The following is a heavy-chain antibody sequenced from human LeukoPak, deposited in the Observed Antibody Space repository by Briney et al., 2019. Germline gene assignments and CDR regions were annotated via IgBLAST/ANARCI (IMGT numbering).Heavy chain of an antibody. D-gene: IGHD3-9*01. J-gene: IGHJ5*02. Sequence: ASVKVSCKVSGYTLTELSMHWVRQAPGKGLEWMGGFDPEDGETIYAQKFQGRVTMTEDTSTDTAYTELSSLRSEDTAVYYCATRLRYFDPFDPWGQGTLVTVSS. V-gene: IGHV1-24*01. CDR1: GYTLTELS. CDR2: FDPEDGET. CDR3: ATRLRYFDPFDP.